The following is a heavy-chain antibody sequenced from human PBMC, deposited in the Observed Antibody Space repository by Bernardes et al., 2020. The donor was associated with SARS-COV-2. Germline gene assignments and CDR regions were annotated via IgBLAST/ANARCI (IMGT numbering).Heavy chain of an antibody. D-gene: IGHD5-12*01. CDR3: ARDRDGYDFDY. J-gene: IGHJ4*02. Sequence: ASVKVSCKASGYTFSGHYMHWVRQAPGQGLEWMGWINPNSGGTHYAQKFQGRVTMTRDTSINTAYMELNRLRSDDTAVYFCARDRDGYDFDYWGQGTLVTVSS. CDR2: INPNSGGT. CDR1: GYTFSGHY. V-gene: IGHV1-2*02.